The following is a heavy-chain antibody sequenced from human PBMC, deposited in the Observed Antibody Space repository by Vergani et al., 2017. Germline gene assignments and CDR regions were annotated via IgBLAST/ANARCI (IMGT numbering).Heavy chain of an antibody. CDR1: GFTFIMHA. D-gene: IGHD6-19*01. J-gene: IGHJ3*02. V-gene: IGHV3-23*01. CDR2: LSASDRRT. CDR3: AKVVRSEVSGTFGAFDI. Sequence: EVQLLESGGDLVQPGGSLRLSCAASGFTFIMHAMSWVRQAPGKGLEWVSTLSASDRRTHYADSVKGRFTISRDISKNTLFLHMNNLRPEDTAVYYCAKVVRSEVSGTFGAFDIWVQGTMVTVSS.